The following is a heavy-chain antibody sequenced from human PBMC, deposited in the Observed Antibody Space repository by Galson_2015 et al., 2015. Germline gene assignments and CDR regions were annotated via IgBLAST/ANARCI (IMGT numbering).Heavy chain of an antibody. CDR3: AREAVGATFAS. D-gene: IGHD1-26*01. J-gene: IGHJ5*01. Sequence: SVKVSCKASGGTFSSYVINWVRQAPGQGLGWMGRIIPFSGTTNYAQKFQGRVAITADESTSTAYMELNSLTSEDTAVYYCAREAVGATFASWGQGALVTVSS. CDR2: IIPFSGTT. CDR1: GGTFSSYV. V-gene: IGHV1-69*13.